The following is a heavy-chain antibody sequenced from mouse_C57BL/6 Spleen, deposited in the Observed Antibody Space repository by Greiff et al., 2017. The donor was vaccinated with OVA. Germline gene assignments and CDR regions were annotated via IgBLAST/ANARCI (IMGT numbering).Heavy chain of an antibody. V-gene: IGHV1-52*01. CDR2: IDPSDSDT. CDR3: ARGGGAY. Sequence: QVQLQQSGAELVRPGSSVKLSCKASGYTFTSYWMHWVKQRPIQGLEWIGNIDPSDSDTHYNQKFKDKATLTVDKSSSTAYMQLSSLTSEDSAVYYCARGGGAYWGQGTLVTVSA. J-gene: IGHJ3*01. CDR1: GYTFTSYW.